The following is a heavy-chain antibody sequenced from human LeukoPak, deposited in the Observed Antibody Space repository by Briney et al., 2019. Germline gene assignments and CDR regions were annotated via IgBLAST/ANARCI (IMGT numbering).Heavy chain of an antibody. V-gene: IGHV1-46*01. Sequence: ASVKVSCNAPGYTFTSYYMHWVRQAPGQGLEWMGIINPSGGSTSYAQKFQGRVTMTRDTSTSTVYMELSSLRSEDTAVYYCARVLYGDYGFDYWGQGTLVTVSS. CDR3: ARVLYGDYGFDY. CDR1: GYTFTSYY. J-gene: IGHJ4*02. D-gene: IGHD4-17*01. CDR2: INPSGGST.